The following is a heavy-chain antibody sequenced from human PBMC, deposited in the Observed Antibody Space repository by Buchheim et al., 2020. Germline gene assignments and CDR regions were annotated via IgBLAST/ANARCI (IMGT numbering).Heavy chain of an antibody. CDR3: ARNDNRLPEDYFDY. Sequence: QVQLQESGPGLVKPSQTLSLTCTVSGGSISSGSYYWSWTRQPAGKGLEWIGRIYTSGSTNYNPSLKSRVTISVDTSKNQFSLKLSSVTAADTAVYYCARNDNRLPEDYFDYWGQGTL. D-gene: IGHD1-14*01. CDR1: GGSISSGSYY. J-gene: IGHJ4*02. CDR2: IYTSGST. V-gene: IGHV4-61*02.